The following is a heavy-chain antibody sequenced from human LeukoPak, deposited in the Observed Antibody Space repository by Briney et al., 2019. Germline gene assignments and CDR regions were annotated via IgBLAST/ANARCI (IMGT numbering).Heavy chain of an antibody. D-gene: IGHD6-13*01. J-gene: IGHJ4*02. CDR1: GGSSSGYY. Sequence: PSETLSLTCTVSGGSSSGYYWTWIRQPAGKGLEWIGRIYNSGTTDYNPSLKSRVTMSVDTSKNQFSLKLSSVTAADTAVYYCVGAGPIVGSSWYDYWGQGTLVTVSS. CDR2: IYNSGTT. CDR3: VGAGPIVGSSWYDY. V-gene: IGHV4-4*07.